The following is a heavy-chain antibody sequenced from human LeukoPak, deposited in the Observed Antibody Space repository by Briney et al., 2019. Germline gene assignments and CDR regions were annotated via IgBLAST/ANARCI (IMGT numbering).Heavy chain of an antibody. CDR3: ARDRFCRNGICHPALGL. CDR2: FPLTGST. Sequence: SETLSLTCTVSGDSISGYSWSWIRQPTGKGLEWIGRFPLTGSTPNVPSLEGRVTMALDTSKNQFSLKLTSMSAADTAVYFCARDRFCRNGICHPALGLWGEGTLVSVSS. J-gene: IGHJ4*02. CDR1: GDSISGYS. D-gene: IGHD2-8*01. V-gene: IGHV4-4*07.